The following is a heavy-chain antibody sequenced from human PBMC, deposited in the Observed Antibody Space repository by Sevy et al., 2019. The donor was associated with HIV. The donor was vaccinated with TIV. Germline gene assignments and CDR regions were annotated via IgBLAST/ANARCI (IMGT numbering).Heavy chain of an antibody. CDR2: ISGSGGST. J-gene: IGHJ6*03. Sequence: GGSLRLSCAASGFTFSSYAMSWVRQAPGKGLEWVSAISGSGGSTYYADSVKGRFTISRDNSKNTLYLQMNSLRAEDTAVYYCAKDGYKPSVGDENYHYYYMDVWGKGTTVTVSS. D-gene: IGHD1-20*01. CDR1: GFTFSSYA. CDR3: AKDGYKPSVGDENYHYYYMDV. V-gene: IGHV3-23*01.